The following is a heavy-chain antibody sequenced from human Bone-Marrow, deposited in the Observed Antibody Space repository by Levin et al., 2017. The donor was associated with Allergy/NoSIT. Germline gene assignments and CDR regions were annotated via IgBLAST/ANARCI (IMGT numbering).Heavy chain of an antibody. CDR2: VSGYGGDT. D-gene: IGHD4-11*01. J-gene: IGHJ4*02. CDR1: GYTFTRYG. CDR3: ARATTNFDY. Sequence: VASVKVSCKASGYTFTRYGISWVRQAPGQGLEWMGWVSGYGGDTKYAQKFQGRVTMTRDTATSTAYMELRSLRSDDTATYYCARATTNFDYWGQGTLVTVSS. V-gene: IGHV1-18*01.